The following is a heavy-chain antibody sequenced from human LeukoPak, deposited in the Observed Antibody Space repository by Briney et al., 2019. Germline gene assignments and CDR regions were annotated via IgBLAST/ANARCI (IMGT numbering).Heavy chain of an antibody. D-gene: IGHD6-19*01. CDR2: IYYSGST. CDR3: ARLGAVAGKGGDYYYGMDV. Sequence: SETLSLTCTVSGGSISSYYWSWIRQPPGKGLEWIGYIYYSGSTNYNPSLKSRVTISVDTSKNQFSLKLSSVTAADTAVYYCARLGAVAGKGGDYYYGMDVWGQGTTVTVSS. J-gene: IGHJ6*02. V-gene: IGHV4-59*08. CDR1: GGSISSYY.